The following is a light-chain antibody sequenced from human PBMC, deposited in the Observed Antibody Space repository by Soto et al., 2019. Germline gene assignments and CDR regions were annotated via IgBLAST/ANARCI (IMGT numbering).Light chain of an antibody. V-gene: IGLV2-14*03. Sequence: QSALTQPASVSGSPGQSITISCTGSSSDVGGYDYVSWYQRQPGKAPKMIIYDVSHRPSGVSNRFSGSKSGNTASLTVSGLQAEDEADYYCTSYTSSDTLLFGGGTKLTVL. CDR1: SSDVGGYDY. J-gene: IGLJ2*01. CDR3: TSYTSSDTLL. CDR2: DVS.